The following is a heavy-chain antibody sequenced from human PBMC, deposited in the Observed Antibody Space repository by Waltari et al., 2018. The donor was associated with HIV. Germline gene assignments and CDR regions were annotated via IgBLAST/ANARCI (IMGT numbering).Heavy chain of an antibody. CDR3: ASLGMATKNY. D-gene: IGHD5-12*01. J-gene: IGHJ4*02. CDR2: IWYDGSNK. Sequence: QVQLVESGGGVVQPGRSLRLPCAASGLTFSSYGMHWVRQAPGKGLEWVAVIWYDGSNKYYADSVKGRFTISRDNSKNTLYLQMNSLRAEDTAVYYCASLGMATKNYWGQGTLVTVSS. CDR1: GLTFSSYG. V-gene: IGHV3-33*01.